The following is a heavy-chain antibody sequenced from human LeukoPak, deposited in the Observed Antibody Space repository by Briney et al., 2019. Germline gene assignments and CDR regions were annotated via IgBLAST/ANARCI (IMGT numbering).Heavy chain of an antibody. CDR3: ARNGPYYYDSSGLYYFDY. Sequence: GGSLRLSCAASGFTFSSYEMNWVRQAPGKGLEWVSYISSSGSTIYYADSVKGRFTISRDNAKNSLYLQMNRLRAEDTAVYYCARNGPYYYDSSGLYYFDYWGQGTLVTVSS. J-gene: IGHJ4*02. CDR2: ISSSGSTI. CDR1: GFTFSSYE. V-gene: IGHV3-48*03. D-gene: IGHD3-22*01.